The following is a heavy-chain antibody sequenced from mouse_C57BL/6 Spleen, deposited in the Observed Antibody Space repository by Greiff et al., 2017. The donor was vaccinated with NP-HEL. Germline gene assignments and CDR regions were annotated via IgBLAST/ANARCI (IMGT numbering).Heavy chain of an antibody. Sequence: VQLQQSGPELVKPGASVKISCKASGYTFTDYYMNWVKQSHGKSLEWIGDINPNNGGTSYNQKFKGKATLTVDTSSSTAYMELRSLTSEDSSVYYCARIRYDYDVGMDYWGQGTSVTVSS. CDR1: GYTFTDYY. J-gene: IGHJ4*01. V-gene: IGHV1-26*01. CDR2: INPNNGGT. D-gene: IGHD2-4*01. CDR3: ARIRYDYDVGMDY.